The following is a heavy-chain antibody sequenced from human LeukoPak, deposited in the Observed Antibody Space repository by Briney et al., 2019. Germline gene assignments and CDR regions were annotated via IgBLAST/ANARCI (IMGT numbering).Heavy chain of an antibody. V-gene: IGHV3-23*01. J-gene: IGHJ4*02. CDR1: GFTFSSYA. Sequence: GGSLRLSCAASGFTFSSYAMTWVRQAPGKGLEWVSAISGSGGSTYYADSVKGRFTISRDNSKNTLYLQMNSLRAEDTAVYYCAKLEAGFWGELHWGQGTLVTVSS. D-gene: IGHD3-16*01. CDR2: ISGSGGST. CDR3: AKLEAGFWGELH.